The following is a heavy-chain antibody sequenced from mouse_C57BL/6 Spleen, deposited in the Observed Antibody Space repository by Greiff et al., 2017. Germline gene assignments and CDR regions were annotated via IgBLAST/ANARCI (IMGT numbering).Heavy chain of an antibody. CDR1: GYTFTGSW. CDR2: ILPGSGGT. CDR3: ATRRIYDYDVDWGAY. V-gene: IGHV1-9*01. J-gene: IGHJ3*01. Sequence: QVQLKQSGAELMKPGASVKLSCKATGYTFTGSWIEWVKQRPGHGLEWIGEILPGSGGTHYNEKFKGKATFTADPYSNTAYMQLSSLTTEDSAIYYGATRRIYDYDVDWGAYWGQGTLVTVSA. D-gene: IGHD2-4*01.